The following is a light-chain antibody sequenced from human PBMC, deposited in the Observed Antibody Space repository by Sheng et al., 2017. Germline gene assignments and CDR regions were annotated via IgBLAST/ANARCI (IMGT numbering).Light chain of an antibody. V-gene: IGLV2-14*01. CDR2: DVT. Sequence: QSVLTQPASVSGSPGQSITVSCTRTSGDVGDYVSVSWYQQHPGKAPKLMIYDVTERPSGVSSRFSGSKSGNTASLTISGLQAEDEAEYYCSSYASSSTPYVFGTGTKVNVL. CDR3: SSYASSSTPYV. CDR1: SGDVGDYVS. J-gene: IGLJ1*01.